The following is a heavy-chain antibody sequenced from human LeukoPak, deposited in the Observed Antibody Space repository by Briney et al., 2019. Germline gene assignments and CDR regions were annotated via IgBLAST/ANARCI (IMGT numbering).Heavy chain of an antibody. Sequence: TGGSLRLSCAASGFTFSCYAIHWVRQAPGKGLEWVAVISFDGTHDFYADSVKGRFTISRDNSKNTLYLQMNSLRADDTAVYYCARARATVTRISSFDIWGQGTMVTVSS. J-gene: IGHJ3*02. D-gene: IGHD4-17*01. CDR3: ARARATVTRISSFDI. CDR2: ISFDGTHD. V-gene: IGHV3-30*04. CDR1: GFTFSCYA.